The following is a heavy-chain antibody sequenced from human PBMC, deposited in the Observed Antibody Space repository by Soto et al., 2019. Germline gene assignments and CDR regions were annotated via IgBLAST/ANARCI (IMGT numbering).Heavy chain of an antibody. D-gene: IGHD6-13*01. CDR3: ARDPVTAADYFDY. CDR1: GNSVSSNSAT. CDR2: AYYRSKWYD. J-gene: IGHJ4*02. Sequence: SQTLSLTCAISGNSVSSNSATWNLIRQSPSRGLEWLGRAYYRSKWYDDYAVSVKSRITINPDTSKNQFSLQLNSVTPEDTAVYYCARDPVTAADYFDYWGPATLVTVSS. V-gene: IGHV6-1*01.